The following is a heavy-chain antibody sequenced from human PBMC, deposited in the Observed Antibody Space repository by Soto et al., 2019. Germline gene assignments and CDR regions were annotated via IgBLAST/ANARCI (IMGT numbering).Heavy chain of an antibody. J-gene: IGHJ5*02. D-gene: IGHD3-9*01. CDR2: MNPNSGNT. CDR3: ARGGDYDILTGPNWFDP. V-gene: IGHV1-8*01. CDR1: GYTFTSYD. Sequence: ASVKVSCKASGYTFTSYDINWVRQATGQGLEWMGWMNPNSGNTGYAQKFQGRVTMTRNTSISTAYMELSSLRSEDTAVYYCARGGDYDILTGPNWFDPWGQGTLVTVSS.